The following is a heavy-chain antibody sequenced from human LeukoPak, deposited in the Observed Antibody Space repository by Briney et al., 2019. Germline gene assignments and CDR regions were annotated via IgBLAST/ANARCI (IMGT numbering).Heavy chain of an antibody. CDR2: ISYSGSTT. J-gene: IGHJ4*02. D-gene: IGHD1-26*01. V-gene: IGHV4-39*01. Sequence: SDTLSLTCTVSGGSISSISVYWGWIRQPPGKGLEWIATISYSGSTTSYNPSLKSRVTISVDTSKNQFSLKLNSVTAADTAVYYCVRRTSGSYSDYWGQGTLVTVSS. CDR3: VRRTSGSYSDY. CDR1: GGSISSISVY.